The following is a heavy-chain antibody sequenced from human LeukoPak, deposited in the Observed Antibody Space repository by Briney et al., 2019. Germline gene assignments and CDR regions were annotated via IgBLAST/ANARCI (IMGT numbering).Heavy chain of an antibody. D-gene: IGHD3-22*01. CDR2: IYPGDSDT. Sequence: GESLKISCKGSGYSFTSYWIGCVRQMPGKGLEWMGIIYPGDSDTRYSPSFQGQVTISADKSISTAYLQWSSLKASDTAMYYCASQYYYDSSGYNAFDIWGQGTIVTVSS. CDR1: GYSFTSYW. V-gene: IGHV5-51*01. J-gene: IGHJ3*02. CDR3: ASQYYYDSSGYNAFDI.